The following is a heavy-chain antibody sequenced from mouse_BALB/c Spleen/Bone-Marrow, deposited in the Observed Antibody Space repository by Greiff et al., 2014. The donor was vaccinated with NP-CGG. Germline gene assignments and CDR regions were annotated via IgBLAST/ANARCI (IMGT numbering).Heavy chain of an antibody. V-gene: IGHV14-3*02. Sequence: VQLQQPGAELVKPGASVKLSCTASGFNIKDSYMHWVKQRPEQGLEWIGRIDPANGNTKYDPKFQGKATITADTSSNTAYLQLRSLTSEDAAVYYCASDCYGSSSIAYWGQGTLVTVSA. CDR2: IDPANGNT. CDR3: ASDCYGSSSIAY. J-gene: IGHJ3*01. CDR1: GFNIKDSY. D-gene: IGHD1-1*01.